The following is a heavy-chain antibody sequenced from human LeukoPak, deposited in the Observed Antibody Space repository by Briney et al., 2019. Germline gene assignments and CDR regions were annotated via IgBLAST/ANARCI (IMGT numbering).Heavy chain of an antibody. Sequence: GGSLRLSCAVSGFTFSTYNMNWVRQAPGKGLEWVSAISSSGGSTYYADSVKDRFTISRDNAKNSLYLQMNSLRAEDTALYYCAKDQKPGYCSSTSCSEGGFDYWGQGTLVTVSS. J-gene: IGHJ4*02. V-gene: IGHV3-21*04. CDR3: AKDQKPGYCSSTSCSEGGFDY. CDR2: ISSSGGST. D-gene: IGHD2-2*01. CDR1: GFTFSTYN.